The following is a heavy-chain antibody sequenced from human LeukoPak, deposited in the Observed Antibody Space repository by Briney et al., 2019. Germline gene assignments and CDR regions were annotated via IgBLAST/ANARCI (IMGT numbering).Heavy chain of an antibody. CDR3: ARGPPRGKYYYMDV. V-gene: IGHV3-13*01. Sequence: GGSLRLSCAASGFTFSSFDMHWVRQPTGQGLEWVSTIGTASDTYYPGSVEGRFTLSRDNAKNSLYLQMNSLTAGDTAVYYCARGPPRGKYYYMDVWGKGTSVTVSS. J-gene: IGHJ6*03. CDR2: IGTASDT. D-gene: IGHD1-1*01. CDR1: GFTFSSFD.